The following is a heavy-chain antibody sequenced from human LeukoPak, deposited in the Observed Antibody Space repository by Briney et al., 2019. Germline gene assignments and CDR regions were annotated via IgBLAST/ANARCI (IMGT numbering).Heavy chain of an antibody. CDR2: ISAYNGNT. D-gene: IGHD6-19*01. CDR1: GHTFTSYG. CDR3: ARDRRYSSGWRTDY. J-gene: IGHJ4*02. V-gene: IGHV1-18*04. Sequence: ASVKVSCKASGHTFTSYGISWVRQAPGQGLVWMGWISAYNGNTNYAQKLQGRVTMTTDTSTSTAYMELRSLRSDDTAVYYCARDRRYSSGWRTDYWGQGTLVTVSS.